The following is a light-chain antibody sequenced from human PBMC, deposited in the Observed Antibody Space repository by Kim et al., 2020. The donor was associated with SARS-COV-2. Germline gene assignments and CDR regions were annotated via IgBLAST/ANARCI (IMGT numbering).Light chain of an antibody. CDR3: QQRRNGI. Sequence: EIVLTQSPATLSVSPGERATLSCRASQSVSSYLAWYQQKPGQAPRLLIYDASNRATGIPARFSGSGSGTDFTLTISSLEPEDFAVYYCQQRRNGIFGGGTKLEI. CDR1: QSVSSY. J-gene: IGKJ4*01. V-gene: IGKV3-11*01. CDR2: DAS.